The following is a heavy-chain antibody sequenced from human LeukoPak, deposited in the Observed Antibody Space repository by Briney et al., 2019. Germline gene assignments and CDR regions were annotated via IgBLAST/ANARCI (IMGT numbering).Heavy chain of an antibody. CDR3: ARYSGNYGFDY. Sequence: GGSLRLSCAASGFTFSSYAMHWVRQAPGKGLEWVAVISYDGSNKYYADSVKGRFTISRDHSKNTVSLQMNSLRTEDTAVYYCARYSGNYGFDYWGQGTLVTVSS. CDR2: ISYDGSNK. J-gene: IGHJ4*02. D-gene: IGHD1-26*01. V-gene: IGHV3-30-3*01. CDR1: GFTFSSYA.